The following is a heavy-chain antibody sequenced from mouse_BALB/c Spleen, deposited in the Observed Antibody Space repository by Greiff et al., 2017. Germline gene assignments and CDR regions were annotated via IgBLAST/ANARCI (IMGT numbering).Heavy chain of an antibody. CDR3: VRGAPLRLPSWFAY. J-gene: IGHJ3*01. V-gene: IGHV2-9-2*01. Sequence: QVQLKESGPGLVAPSQSLSITCTVSGFSLTSYDISWIRQPPGKGLEWLGVIWTGGGTNYNSAFMSRLSISKDNSKSQVFLKMNSLQTDDTAIYYCVRGAPLRLPSWFAYWGQGTLVTVSA. D-gene: IGHD1-2*01. CDR1: GFSLTSYD. CDR2: IWTGGGT.